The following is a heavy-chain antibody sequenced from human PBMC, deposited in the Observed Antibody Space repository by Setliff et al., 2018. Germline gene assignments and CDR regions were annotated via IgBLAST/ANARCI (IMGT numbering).Heavy chain of an antibody. CDR3: SRLVRYCTTTTCQSVPGAEV. J-gene: IGHJ4*02. CDR2: INVSGRSA. V-gene: IGHV1-18*01. Sequence: ASVKVSCKASGYTFTNYGITWVRQAPGQGLEWMGWINVSGRSANYAQKFQGRVTMTTDTSTSTAYMELRSLRSDDTAVYYCSRLVRYCTTTTCQSVPGAEVWGQGTLVTVSS. D-gene: IGHD2-8*01. CDR1: GYTFTNYG.